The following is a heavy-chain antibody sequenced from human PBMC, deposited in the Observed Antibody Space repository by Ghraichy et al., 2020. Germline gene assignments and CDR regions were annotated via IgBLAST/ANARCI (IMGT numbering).Heavy chain of an antibody. CDR1: GFTFGTYS. CDR2: ISGDSNYI. J-gene: IGHJ4*02. V-gene: IGHV3-21*06. Sequence: GGSLRLSCVVSGFTFGTYSMTWVRQAPGKGLEWVSSISGDSNYIDYADSVKGRFTISRDNAKNTLYLQMNSLRAEDTAVYYCARYLFSGTFYPIYYWGQGTRVTVSS. CDR3: ARYLFSGTFYPIYY. D-gene: IGHD2/OR15-2a*01.